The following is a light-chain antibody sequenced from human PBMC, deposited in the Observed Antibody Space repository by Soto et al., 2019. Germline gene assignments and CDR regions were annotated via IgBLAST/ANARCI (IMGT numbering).Light chain of an antibody. V-gene: IGKV3-15*01. J-gene: IGKJ4*01. Sequence: EMVMTQSPATLSVSPGERATLSCRASQNVGSNLARYQQKPGQAPRLLIYGASTRATGIPARFSGSGSETEFTLTISSLQSEDFAVYYCQQYNNWPPLTFGGGTKVEIK. CDR2: GAS. CDR1: QNVGSN. CDR3: QQYNNWPPLT.